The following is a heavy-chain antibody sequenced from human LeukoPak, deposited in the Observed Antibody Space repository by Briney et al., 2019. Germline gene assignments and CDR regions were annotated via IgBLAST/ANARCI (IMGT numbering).Heavy chain of an antibody. CDR2: IKTKIDGGTT. CDR3: TYTLEVGSSWYYFDY. CDR1: GVTFNNAW. D-gene: IGHD6-13*01. V-gene: IGHV3-15*01. J-gene: IGHJ4*02. Sequence: PGGSLRLSCAASGVTFNNAWVSWVRQAPGKGLEWVGRIKTKIDGGTTDYAAPVKGRFTISRDDSKNTLYLQMNSLKTEDTAVYYCTYTLEVGSSWYYFDYWGQGTLVTVSS.